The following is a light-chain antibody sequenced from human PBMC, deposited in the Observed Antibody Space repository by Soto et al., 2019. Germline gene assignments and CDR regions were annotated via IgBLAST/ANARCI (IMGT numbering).Light chain of an antibody. Sequence: QSALTQPRSVSGSPGQSVTISCTGTSSDVGGYDYVSWYQQHPGKAPKLMIPHVSKRHSGVTDRFSGSKSGNTASLTISGLQAEDEADYYCCSYAGRDNYVVFGGGTKLTGL. V-gene: IGLV2-11*01. J-gene: IGLJ2*01. CDR2: HVS. CDR1: SSDVGGYDY. CDR3: CSYAGRDNYVV.